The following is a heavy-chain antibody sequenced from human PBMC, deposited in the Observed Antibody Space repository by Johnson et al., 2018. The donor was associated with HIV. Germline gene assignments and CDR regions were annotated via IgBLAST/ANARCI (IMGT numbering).Heavy chain of an antibody. D-gene: IGHD3-3*01. V-gene: IGHV3-13*01. CDR2: IGTAGDT. Sequence: VQLVESGGGLVQPGGSLRLSCAASGFTFSSYDMHWVRQATGKGLEWVSAIGTAGDTYYPGSVKGRFTISRENAKNSLYLQMNSLRAEDTAVYYCAKDADRFLEWVEAFDIWGQGTVVTVSS. CDR1: GFTFSSYD. J-gene: IGHJ3*02. CDR3: AKDADRFLEWVEAFDI.